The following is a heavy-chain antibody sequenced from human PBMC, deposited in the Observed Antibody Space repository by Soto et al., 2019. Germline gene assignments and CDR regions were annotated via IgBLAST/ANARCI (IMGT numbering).Heavy chain of an antibody. V-gene: IGHV4-59*01. CDR3: ARDTIDNLELPLTHFLDV. Sequence: QVQLQESGPGLVKPSETLSLTCTVSGGSISSYYWSWIRQPPGKGLEWIGYTYYSGSTNYNPSLKIRVTISVDTSKNQFSLKLSSVTAADTAVYYCARDTIDNLELPLTHFLDVWGKGTTVTVSS. CDR2: TYYSGST. D-gene: IGHD1-7*01. J-gene: IGHJ6*04. CDR1: GGSISSYY.